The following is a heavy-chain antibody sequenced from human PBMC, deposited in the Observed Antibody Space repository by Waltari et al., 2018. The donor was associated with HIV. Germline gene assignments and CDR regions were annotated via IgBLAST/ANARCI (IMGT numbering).Heavy chain of an antibody. CDR2: IRGKPNSYAT. D-gene: IGHD4-17*01. Sequence: EVQLVESGGGLVQPGGSLKLYCAASGFSFSGSAMHWVRQASGKGVEWVGRIRGKPNSYATAYAESLKGRFTISRDDSKNTAYLQMNSLKPEDTAVYYCTKSVGDSARGWFDPWGQGTLVTVSS. CDR3: TKSVGDSARGWFDP. CDR1: GFSFSGSA. V-gene: IGHV3-73*01. J-gene: IGHJ5*02.